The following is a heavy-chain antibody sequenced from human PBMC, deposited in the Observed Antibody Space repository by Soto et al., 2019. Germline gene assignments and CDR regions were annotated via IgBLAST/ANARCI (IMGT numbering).Heavy chain of an antibody. J-gene: IGHJ4*02. D-gene: IGHD3-22*01. CDR3: AKDGSGYYYDSSGLDY. Sequence: QVQLVESGGGVVQPGRSLRLSCAASGFTFSSYGMHWVRQAPGKGLEWVADISYDGSNKYYGDSVKGRFTISRDNSKNTLYLQMNSLRAEDTAVYYCAKDGSGYYYDSSGLDYWGQGTLVTVSS. CDR2: ISYDGSNK. CDR1: GFTFSSYG. V-gene: IGHV3-30*18.